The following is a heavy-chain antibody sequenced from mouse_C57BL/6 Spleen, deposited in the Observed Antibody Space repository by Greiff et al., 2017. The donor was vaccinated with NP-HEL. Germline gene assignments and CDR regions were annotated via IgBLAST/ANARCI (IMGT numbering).Heavy chain of an antibody. J-gene: IGHJ3*01. CDR3: ARPYYYGSSKGSWFAY. V-gene: IGHV1-18*01. D-gene: IGHD1-1*01. CDR2: INPNNGGT. CDR1: GYTFTDYN. Sequence: EVQLQQSGPELVKPGASVKIPCKASGYTFTDYNMDWVKQSHGKSLEWIGDINPNNGGTIYNQKFKGKATLTVDKSSSTAYMELRSLTSEDTAVYYCARPYYYGSSKGSWFAYWGQGTLVTVSA.